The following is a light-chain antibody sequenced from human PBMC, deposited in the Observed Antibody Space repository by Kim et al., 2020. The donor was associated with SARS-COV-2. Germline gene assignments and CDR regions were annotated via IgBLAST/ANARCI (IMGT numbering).Light chain of an antibody. Sequence: LGHTVKITCQGDSLGIYSARWYQQKPGQAPILVIYDDTNGASGIPDRVSGSRSGNTASLTITGAQAEDEADYYCNSRDSSGHLVVFGGGTQLTVL. CDR2: DDT. CDR3: NSRDSSGHLVV. J-gene: IGLJ2*01. V-gene: IGLV3-19*01. CDR1: SLGIYS.